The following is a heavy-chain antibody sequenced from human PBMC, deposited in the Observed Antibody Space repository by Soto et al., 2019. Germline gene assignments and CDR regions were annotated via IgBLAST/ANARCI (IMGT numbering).Heavy chain of an antibody. J-gene: IGHJ4*02. V-gene: IGHV3-9*01. D-gene: IGHD6-13*01. CDR1: GFTFDDYA. CDR3: AKDIGLAAAGNWHTGRHDY. CDR2: ISWYSGSI. Sequence: EVQLVESGGGLVQPGRSLRLSCADSGFTFDDYAMHCVRQAPGKGLEWVSGISWYSGSIGYADSVKGRFTICRDNAKNSLYLQMNSLRAEDTALYYCAKDIGLAAAGNWHTGRHDYWGQGTLVTVSS.